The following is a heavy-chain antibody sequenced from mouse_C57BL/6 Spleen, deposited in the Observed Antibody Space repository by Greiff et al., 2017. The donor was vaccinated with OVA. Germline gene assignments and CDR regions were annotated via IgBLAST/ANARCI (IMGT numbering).Heavy chain of an antibody. CDR3: TRDRDTTVVALPRFAY. CDR1: GFTFSSYA. Sequence: EVKLMESGEGLVKPGGSLKLSCAASGFTFSSYAMSWVRQTPEKRLEWVAYISSGGDYIYYADTVKGRFTISRDNARNTLYLQMSSLKSEDTAMYYCTRDRDTTVVALPRFAYWGQGTLVTVSA. J-gene: IGHJ3*01. V-gene: IGHV5-9-1*02. D-gene: IGHD1-1*01. CDR2: ISSGGDYI.